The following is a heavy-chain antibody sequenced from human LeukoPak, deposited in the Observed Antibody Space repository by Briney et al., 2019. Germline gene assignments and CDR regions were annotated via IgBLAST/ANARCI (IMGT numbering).Heavy chain of an antibody. V-gene: IGHV4-4*09. Sequence: SETLSLTCTVSGGSISSYYWSWIRQPPGKGLEWIGYIYTSGSTNYNPSLKSRVTISVDTSKNQFSLKLSSVTAADTAVYYCAGMWIQLCLPPLSDAFDIGGQGTMVTVS. J-gene: IGHJ3*02. D-gene: IGHD5-18*01. CDR2: IYTSGST. CDR1: GGSISSYY. CDR3: AGMWIQLCLPPLSDAFDI.